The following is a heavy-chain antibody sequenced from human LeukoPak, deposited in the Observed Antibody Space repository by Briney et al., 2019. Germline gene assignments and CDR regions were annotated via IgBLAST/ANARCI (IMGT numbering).Heavy chain of an antibody. CDR3: AKDRRQWLLVLTEYYFDY. CDR2: ISSSSSYI. D-gene: IGHD6-19*01. J-gene: IGHJ4*02. CDR1: GFTFSSYS. Sequence: GGSLRLSCAASGFTFSSYSMNWVRQAPGKGLEWVSSISSSSSYIYYADSVKGRFTISRDNAKNSLYLQMNSLRAEDTAVYYCAKDRRQWLLVLTEYYFDYWGQGTLVTVSS. V-gene: IGHV3-21*01.